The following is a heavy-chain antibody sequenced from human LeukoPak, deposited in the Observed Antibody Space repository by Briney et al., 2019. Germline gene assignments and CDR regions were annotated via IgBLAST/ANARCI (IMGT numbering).Heavy chain of an antibody. CDR2: VSGSGATT. V-gene: IGHV3-23*01. CDR3: AKPHIPGTGLPRKTNYFDS. Sequence: PGGSLRLSCAASGFTFSSYPMTWVRQAPGKGPEWVSTVSGSGATTDYAYSVKGRFTISRDNSNNTLFLQMNSLRADDTAIYYCAKPHIPGTGLPRKTNYFDSWGQGSLVTVSS. J-gene: IGHJ4*02. CDR1: GFTFSSYP. D-gene: IGHD1-7*01.